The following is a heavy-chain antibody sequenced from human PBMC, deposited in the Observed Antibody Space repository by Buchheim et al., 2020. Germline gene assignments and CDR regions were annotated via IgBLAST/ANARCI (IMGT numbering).Heavy chain of an antibody. V-gene: IGHV4-59*01. J-gene: IGHJ5*02. CDR3: AGEIAVAGTGVYNWFDP. D-gene: IGHD6-19*01. Sequence: QVQLQESGPGLVKPSETLSLTCTVSGGSISSYYWSWIRQPPGKGLAWIGYISYSGSTNYNPSLKSRVTISVDTSKNQFSLKLSSVTAADTAVYYCAGEIAVAGTGVYNWFDPWGQGTL. CDR1: GGSISSYY. CDR2: ISYSGST.